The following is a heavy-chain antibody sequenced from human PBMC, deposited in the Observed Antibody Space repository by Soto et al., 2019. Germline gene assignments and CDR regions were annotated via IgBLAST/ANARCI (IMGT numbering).Heavy chain of an antibody. V-gene: IGHV4-39*01. CDR2: IYYSGST. J-gene: IGHJ5*02. CDR3: ARRLWFGESYRFDP. CDR1: GGSISSSSYY. Sequence: QLQLQESGPGLVKPSETLSLTCTVSGGSISSSSYYWGWIRQPPGKGLEWIGSIYYSGSTNYNPSLKSRVTISVDTSKNQCSRKLSSVTAADTAVYYCARRLWFGESYRFDPWGLGTLVIVSS. D-gene: IGHD3-10*01.